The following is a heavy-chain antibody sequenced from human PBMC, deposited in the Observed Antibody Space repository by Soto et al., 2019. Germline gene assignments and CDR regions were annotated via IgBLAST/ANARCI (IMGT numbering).Heavy chain of an antibody. V-gene: IGHV3-23*01. CDR3: ARPPDYHWTAY. CDR1: GFTFSSYA. J-gene: IGHJ4*02. D-gene: IGHD1-20*01. CDR2: VSGSGGST. Sequence: EVQLLESGGGLVQPGGSLRLSCAASGFTFSSYAMSWVRQAPGKGLEWISAVSGSGGSTYYADSVKGRFTISRDNSKDRLYLQRNNLRAADTAVYSCARPPDYHWTAYWGQGTLVTVSS.